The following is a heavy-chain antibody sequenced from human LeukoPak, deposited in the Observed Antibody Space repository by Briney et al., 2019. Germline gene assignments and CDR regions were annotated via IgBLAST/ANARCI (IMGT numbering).Heavy chain of an antibody. CDR1: GFTSDDYA. CDR3: AKQPAQYYDILTGYYPH. Sequence: GGSLRLSCAASGFTSDDYAMHWVRQAPGKGLEWVSLISGDGGSTYYADSVKGRFTISRDNIKNSLYLQMNSLRTEDTALYYCAKQPAQYYDILTGYYPHWGQGTLATVSS. V-gene: IGHV3-43*02. CDR2: ISGDGGST. D-gene: IGHD3-9*01. J-gene: IGHJ4*02.